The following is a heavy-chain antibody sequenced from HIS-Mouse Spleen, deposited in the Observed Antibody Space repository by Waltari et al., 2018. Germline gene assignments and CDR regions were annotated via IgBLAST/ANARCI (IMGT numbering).Heavy chain of an antibody. CDR2: IYSGDST. V-gene: IGHV3-66*01. J-gene: IGHJ4*02. CDR1: GFTVSSNY. CDR3: ARELNY. Sequence: EVQLVESGGGLVQPGGSLRLSCAASGFTVSSNYTSWVRQAPGKGREWVGGIYSGDSTYDAGSVKGRFTISRDNSMNTLYLQMNSLRAEDTAVYYCARELNYWGQGTLVTVSS.